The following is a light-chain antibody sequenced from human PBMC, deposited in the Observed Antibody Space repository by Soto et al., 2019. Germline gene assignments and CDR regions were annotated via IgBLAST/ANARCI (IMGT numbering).Light chain of an antibody. V-gene: IGLV2-23*01. CDR2: EGS. J-gene: IGLJ1*01. CDR3: CSYASGGTFV. Sequence: QSALTQPASVSGSPGQSITISCTGTSSDVGNYNLVSWYQQHPGKAPKLMIYEGSKRPSGVSNRFSGSKSGNTASLTISGLQAEDEADYYCCSYASGGTFVFGTGTKLTVL. CDR1: SSDVGNYNL.